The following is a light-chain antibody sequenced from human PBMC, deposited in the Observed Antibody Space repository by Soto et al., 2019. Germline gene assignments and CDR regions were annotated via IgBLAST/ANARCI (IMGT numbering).Light chain of an antibody. J-gene: IGKJ5*01. Sequence: EIVLTQSPATLSLSPGESATLSCRASQSVSTDLAWYQQKPGQAPRLLIYDASNRATGIPARFSGSGSGTDFTLTISSLEPEDYAVYYCQQRGTWPPITFGQGTRLEIK. V-gene: IGKV3-11*01. CDR1: QSVSTD. CDR3: QQRGTWPPIT. CDR2: DAS.